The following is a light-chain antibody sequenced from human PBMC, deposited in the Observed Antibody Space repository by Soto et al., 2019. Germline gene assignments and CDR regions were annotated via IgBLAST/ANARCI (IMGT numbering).Light chain of an antibody. CDR3: QEYNSAPWT. Sequence: EIVLTQSPGTLSLSPGERATLSCRASQSVSSSYLAWYQQKPGQAPRLLIYGASSRATGIPDRFSGSGSGTDFTLTISSLQPEDVATYYCQEYNSAPWTFGQGTKVDIK. CDR1: QSVSSSY. CDR2: GAS. J-gene: IGKJ1*01. V-gene: IGKV3-20*01.